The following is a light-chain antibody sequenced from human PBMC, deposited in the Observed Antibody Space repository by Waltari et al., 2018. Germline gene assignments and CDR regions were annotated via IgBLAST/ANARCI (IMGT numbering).Light chain of an antibody. Sequence: EIVLTQSPGTLSLSPGERATLSCRASQSVSGRYLAWYQQRPGQSPSLLIHRASSRATGIPDRVSGSGSGTDFTLTISRLEPEDFAVYYCQQYGDSPPYTFGQGTKLEIK. CDR1: QSVSGRY. J-gene: IGKJ2*01. CDR2: RAS. V-gene: IGKV3-20*01. CDR3: QQYGDSPPYT.